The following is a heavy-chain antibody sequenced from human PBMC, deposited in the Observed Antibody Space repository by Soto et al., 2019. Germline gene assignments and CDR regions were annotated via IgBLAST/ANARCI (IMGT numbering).Heavy chain of an antibody. D-gene: IGHD3-22*01. Sequence: QLQESGPGLVMPSQTLSLTCTVSGASINNNDYYWSWIRQTPGKGLEWMGYGYYSGSKDCIPYLKSRLSMSIDKSQNQFTLKLNSVTAADTATYYCARMSYFYDKWYFDLWGRGTLVTVSS. CDR3: ARMSYFYDKWYFDL. V-gene: IGHV4-30-4*01. CDR2: GYYSGSK. J-gene: IGHJ2*01. CDR1: GASINNNDYY.